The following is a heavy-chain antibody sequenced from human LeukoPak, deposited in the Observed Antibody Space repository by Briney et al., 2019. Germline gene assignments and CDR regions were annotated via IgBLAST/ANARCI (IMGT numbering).Heavy chain of an antibody. CDR1: GGSISSGSYY. J-gene: IGHJ4*02. CDR3: ARVGGGDFYLSFDY. CDR2: IYTSGST. Sequence: SETLSLTCTVSGGSISSGSYYWSRIRQPAGKGLEWIGRIYTSGSTNYNPSLKSRVTISVDTSKNQFSLKLSSVTAADTAVYYCARVGGGDFYLSFDYWGQGTLVTVSS. D-gene: IGHD2-21*02. V-gene: IGHV4-61*02.